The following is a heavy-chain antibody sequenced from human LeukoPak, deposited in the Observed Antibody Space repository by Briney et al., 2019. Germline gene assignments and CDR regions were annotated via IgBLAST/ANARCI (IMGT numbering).Heavy chain of an antibody. J-gene: IGHJ4*02. CDR1: GYTFTGYY. Sequence: ASVKVSCKASGYTFTGYYMHRVRQAPGQGLEWMGWINPNSGGTNYAQKFQGRVTMTRDTSISTAYMELSRLRSDDTAVYYCARSGWYGVPFDYWGQGTLVTVSS. V-gene: IGHV1-2*02. CDR3: ARSGWYGVPFDY. D-gene: IGHD6-19*01. CDR2: INPNSGGT.